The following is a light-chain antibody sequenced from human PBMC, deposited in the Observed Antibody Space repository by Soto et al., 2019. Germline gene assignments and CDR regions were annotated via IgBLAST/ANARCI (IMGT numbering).Light chain of an antibody. V-gene: IGLV1-51*01. Sequence: QSVLTQPPSVSAAPGQKVTISCSGSSSNIGDNYVSWYQQLPGTAPKLLIYDNNEVPSGIPDRFSGSKSGTSATLGITGLQTGDEADYYCGTWDSSLGVWVFGGGTKLTVL. CDR3: GTWDSSLGVWV. J-gene: IGLJ3*02. CDR1: SSNIGDNY. CDR2: DNN.